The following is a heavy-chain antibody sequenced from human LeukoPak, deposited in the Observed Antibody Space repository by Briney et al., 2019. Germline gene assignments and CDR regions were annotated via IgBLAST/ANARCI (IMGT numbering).Heavy chain of an antibody. J-gene: IGHJ4*02. Sequence: ASVRVSCKASGYTFTSHDINWVRQATGQGLEWMGWMSPNSGDTGYAQKFQGRVTMTSDSSISTAYMELSSLRSEDTAIYYCVRTPPNWGFDYWGQGTLVTVSS. CDR3: VRTPPNWGFDY. CDR2: MSPNSGDT. V-gene: IGHV1-8*01. D-gene: IGHD7-27*01. CDR1: GYTFTSHD.